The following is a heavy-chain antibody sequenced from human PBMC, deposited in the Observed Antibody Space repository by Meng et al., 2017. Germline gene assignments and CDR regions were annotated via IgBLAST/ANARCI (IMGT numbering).Heavy chain of an antibody. CDR1: GFYVSNAW. D-gene: IGHD3-9*01. CDR2: IKSNTDGGTA. J-gene: IGHJ4*02. V-gene: IGHV3-15*01. Sequence: EVQLVDDGGNLVKPGGFLRLACADSGFYVSNAWMSWVRQAPGKGVEWVGRIKSNTDGGTAEYAAPVTGRFTISRDDSKSTLYLQMSGLRIDDTGVYYCTWDDKAVSDYWGQGTLVTVSS. CDR3: TWDDKAVSDY.